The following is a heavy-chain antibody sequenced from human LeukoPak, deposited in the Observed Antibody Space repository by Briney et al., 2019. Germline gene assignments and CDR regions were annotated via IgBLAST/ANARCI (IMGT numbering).Heavy chain of an antibody. V-gene: IGHV3-7*01. CDR3: ARYYDGSGYYDNFDY. CDR2: INQDGTEK. D-gene: IGHD3-22*01. Sequence: GGSLRLSCAASGFTFSSYWMTWVRQAPGKGLEWVANINQDGTEKFYVDSVKGRFIISRDNAKKSLYLQMNSLRAEDTAVYHCARYYDGSGYYDNFDYWGQGTLVTASS. CDR1: GFTFSSYW. J-gene: IGHJ4*02.